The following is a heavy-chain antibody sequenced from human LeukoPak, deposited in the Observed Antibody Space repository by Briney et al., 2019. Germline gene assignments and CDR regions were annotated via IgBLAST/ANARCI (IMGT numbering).Heavy chain of an antibody. Sequence: GGSLRLSCAASGFTFSSYGMHWVRQAPGKGLEWVAVIWYDGSNKYYADSVKGRFTISRDNSKNTLYLQMNSLRAEDTAVYYCAKDPGWVLVVVPAAIDYWGQGTLVTVSS. D-gene: IGHD2-2*01. V-gene: IGHV3-30*02. CDR1: GFTFSSYG. CDR2: IWYDGSNK. CDR3: AKDPGWVLVVVPAAIDY. J-gene: IGHJ4*02.